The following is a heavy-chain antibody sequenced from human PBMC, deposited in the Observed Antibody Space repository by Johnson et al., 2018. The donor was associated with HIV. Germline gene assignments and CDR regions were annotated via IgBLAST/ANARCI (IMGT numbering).Heavy chain of an antibody. D-gene: IGHD6-6*01. V-gene: IGHV3-30*02. CDR1: GFIFSSYG. CDR2: IRYDGSNK. J-gene: IGHJ3*02. CDR3: AKDMGGRIAARPGAFDI. Sequence: QVQLVESGGGVVQPGGSLRLSCEASGFIFSSYGMHWVRQAPGKGLEWVAFIRYDGSNKYYTDSVTGRFTISRDNSKNTLYLQMNSLRAEDTALYYCAKDMGGRIAARPGAFDIWGQGTMVTVSS.